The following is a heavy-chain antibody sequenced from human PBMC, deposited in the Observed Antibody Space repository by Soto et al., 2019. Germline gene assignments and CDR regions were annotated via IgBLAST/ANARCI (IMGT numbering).Heavy chain of an antibody. D-gene: IGHD3-10*01. CDR2: IYYSGST. Sequence: QVQLQESGPGLVKPSQTLSLTCTVSGGSISSGGYYWSWIRQHPGKGLEWIGYIYYSGSTYYNPSLTVRVTISGDPSKNQFSLKLSSVTAADTAVYYCAREDRGFGELLSGWFDPWGQGTLVTVSS. CDR3: AREDRGFGELLSGWFDP. V-gene: IGHV4-31*03. J-gene: IGHJ5*02. CDR1: GGSISSGGYY.